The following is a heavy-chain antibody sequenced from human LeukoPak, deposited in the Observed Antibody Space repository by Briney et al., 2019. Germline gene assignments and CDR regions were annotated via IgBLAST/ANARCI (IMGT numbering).Heavy chain of an antibody. V-gene: IGHV3-23*01. CDR1: GFTFNAYA. Sequence: PGGSLRISCADPGFTFNAYAMTWGRQAPGKGLEWVSSITKTGRTTSYTGSVKGRFTISRDNSKNTLHLQMNRLRVEDTALYFCAKDHDNTDSYYYFDSWGLGTLVTVSS. CDR3: AKDHDNTDSYYYFDS. D-gene: IGHD3-10*01. CDR2: ITKTGRTT. J-gene: IGHJ4*02.